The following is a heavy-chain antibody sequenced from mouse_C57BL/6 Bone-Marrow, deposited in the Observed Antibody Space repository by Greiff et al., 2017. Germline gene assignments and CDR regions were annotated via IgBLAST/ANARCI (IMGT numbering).Heavy chain of an antibody. Sequence: QVQLKESGAELVRPGTSVKMSCKASGYTFTNYWIGWAKQRPGHGLEWIGDIYPGGGSTNYNEKFKGKATLTADNSSSTAYMQFSSLTSEDSTIYYWARWGWLRRGYAMDYWGQGTSVTVSS. V-gene: IGHV1-63*01. CDR3: ARWGWLRRGYAMDY. D-gene: IGHD2-2*01. CDR1: GYTFTNYW. J-gene: IGHJ4*01. CDR2: IYPGGGST.